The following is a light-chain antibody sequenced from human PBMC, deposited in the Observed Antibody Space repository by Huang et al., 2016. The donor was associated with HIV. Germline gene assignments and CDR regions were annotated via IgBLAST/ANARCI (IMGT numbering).Light chain of an antibody. J-gene: IGKJ1*01. CDR1: QSVYSSSTSKDY. Sequence: DIIMTQSPDSLAVPLGERATLNCRSSQSVYSSSTSKDYMAWFQQKPGQPPRLLLFWASTRDTGVPDRFSGSGSGTHFALTIANLEAEDAAIYYCQQYYSSPQTFGQGTRVEVK. CDR2: WAS. V-gene: IGKV4-1*01. CDR3: QQYYSSPQT.